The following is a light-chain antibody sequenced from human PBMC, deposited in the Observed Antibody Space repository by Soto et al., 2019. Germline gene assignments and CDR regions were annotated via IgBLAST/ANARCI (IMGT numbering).Light chain of an antibody. Sequence: QSALTQPASVSGSPGQSITISCTGTSSDVGGYNYVSWYQQHPGKAPKLMIYEVSNRTSGISNRFSGSKSGNTASLTISGLQAEDEADYYCSSYTGSSTPYVFGTGTKVTVL. J-gene: IGLJ1*01. CDR2: EVS. V-gene: IGLV2-14*01. CDR1: SSDVGGYNY. CDR3: SSYTGSSTPYV.